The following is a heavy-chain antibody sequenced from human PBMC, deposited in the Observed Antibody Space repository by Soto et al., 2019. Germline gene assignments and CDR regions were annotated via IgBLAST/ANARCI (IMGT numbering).Heavy chain of an antibody. CDR1: GFTFSSYP. V-gene: IGHV3-23*01. J-gene: IGHJ6*02. CDR2: ISSTTIST. D-gene: IGHD6-19*01. CDR3: AKCLFGWSPGYHYGMDV. Sequence: TGGSLRLSCAASGFTFSSYPMSWVRQAPGKGLEWVSSISSTTISTYYADSVKGRFTISRDNSKNTLYLQMNSLRADDTAVYYCAKCLFGWSPGYHYGMDVWAQGSSVPVSS.